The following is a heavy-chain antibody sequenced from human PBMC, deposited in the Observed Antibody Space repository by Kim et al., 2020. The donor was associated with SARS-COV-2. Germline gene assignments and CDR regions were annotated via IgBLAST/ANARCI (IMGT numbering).Heavy chain of an antibody. CDR1: GGSISSGGYY. CDR3: AREVGYYDSSGYSDY. J-gene: IGHJ4*02. Sequence: SETLSLTCTVSGGSISSGGYYWSWIRQHPGKGLEWIGYIYYSGSTYYNPSLKSRVTISVDTSKNQFSLKLSSVTAADTAVYYCAREVGYYDSSGYSDYWGQGTLVTVSS. D-gene: IGHD3-22*01. CDR2: IYYSGST. V-gene: IGHV4-31*03.